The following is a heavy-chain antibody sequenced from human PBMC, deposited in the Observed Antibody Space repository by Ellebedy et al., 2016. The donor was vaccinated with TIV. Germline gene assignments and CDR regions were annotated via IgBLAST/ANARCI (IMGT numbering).Heavy chain of an antibody. D-gene: IGHD3-9*01. J-gene: IGHJ5*02. CDR3: ARGVNYDILTGYVAIENWFDP. CDR1: GYTFTSYD. V-gene: IGHV1-8*01. CDR2: MNPNSGNT. Sequence: ASVKVSCXASGYTFTSYDINWVRQATGQGLEWMGWMNPNSGNTGYAQKFQGRVTMTRNTSISTAYMELSSLRSEDTAVYYCARGVNYDILTGYVAIENWFDPWGQGTLVTVSS.